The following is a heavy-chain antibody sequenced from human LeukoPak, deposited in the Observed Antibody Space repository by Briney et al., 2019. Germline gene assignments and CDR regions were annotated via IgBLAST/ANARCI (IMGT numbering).Heavy chain of an antibody. D-gene: IGHD2-2*01. CDR1: GFTFSSYA. CDR3: AKGGLLVVPAAMFT. CDR2: ISGSGGST. Sequence: RGSLRLSCAASGFTFSSYAMSWVRQAPGKGLEWVSAISGSGGSTYYADSVKGRFTISRDNSKNTLYLQMNSLRAEDTAVYYCAKGGLLVVPAAMFTWGQGTLVTVSS. V-gene: IGHV3-23*01. J-gene: IGHJ5*02.